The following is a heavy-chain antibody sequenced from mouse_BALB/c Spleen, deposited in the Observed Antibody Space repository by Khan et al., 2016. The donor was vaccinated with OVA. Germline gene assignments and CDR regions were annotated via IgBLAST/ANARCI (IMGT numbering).Heavy chain of an antibody. Sequence: VQLMESGGGLVQPGGSLKRSCAASRFSISSDGMSSVRQNPAKRMVLVATIDSNGGSTNYQASVKGRFTISRDNAKNNLYLQMSCLTSEDTAMYYCARMARTINWGQGTTLTVSS. D-gene: IGHD3-3*01. CDR1: RFSISSDG. CDR3: ARMARTIN. CDR2: IDSNGGST. V-gene: IGHV5-6-3*01. J-gene: IGHJ2*01.